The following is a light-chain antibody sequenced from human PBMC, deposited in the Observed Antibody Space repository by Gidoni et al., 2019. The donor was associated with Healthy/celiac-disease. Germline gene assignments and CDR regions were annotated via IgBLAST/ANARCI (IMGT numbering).Light chain of an antibody. Sequence: EIVLTQSPGTLSLSPGERATLSCRASQSVSSSYLAWYQQKPGQAPRLLIYGASSRATVIPNRFSGSGSGTDFTLTISRLEPEDFAVYYCQQYGISRTFGQGTKVEIK. CDR3: QQYGISRT. CDR1: QSVSSSY. V-gene: IGKV3-20*01. CDR2: GAS. J-gene: IGKJ1*01.